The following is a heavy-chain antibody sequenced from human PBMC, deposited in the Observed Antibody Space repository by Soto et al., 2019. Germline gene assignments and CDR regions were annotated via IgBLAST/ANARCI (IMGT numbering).Heavy chain of an antibody. V-gene: IGHV1-18*01. Sequence: ASVKVSCKASGYTFTSYGISWVRQAPGQGLEWMGWISAYNGNTNYAQKLQGRVTMTTDTSTSTAFMVLRSLRSDDTAVDYCARSSQWLVHNLVDYWGQGTLVTVSS. CDR3: ARSSQWLVHNLVDY. D-gene: IGHD6-19*01. J-gene: IGHJ4*02. CDR1: GYTFTSYG. CDR2: ISAYNGNT.